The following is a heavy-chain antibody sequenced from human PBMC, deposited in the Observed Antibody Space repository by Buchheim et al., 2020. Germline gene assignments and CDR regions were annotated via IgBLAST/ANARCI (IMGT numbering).Heavy chain of an antibody. J-gene: IGHJ4*02. D-gene: IGHD3-22*01. CDR3: ARGLMMSYDSGGYYFDY. Sequence: QVQLQESGPGLVKPSQTLSLTCAVSGGSISSGGYSWSWIRQPPGKGLEWIGYIYYSGSTYYNPSLKSRVTISVDTSKNQFSLKLSSVTAADTAVYYCARGLMMSYDSGGYYFDYWGQGTL. CDR1: GGSISSGGYS. V-gene: IGHV4-30-4*07. CDR2: IYYSGST.